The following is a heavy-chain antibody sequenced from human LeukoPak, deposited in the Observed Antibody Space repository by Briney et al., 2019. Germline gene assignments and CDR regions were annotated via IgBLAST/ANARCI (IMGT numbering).Heavy chain of an antibody. CDR3: ARDRGVAAHLDY. CDR1: GFTFSNYG. D-gene: IGHD5-12*01. CDR2: IWFDGTNK. V-gene: IGHV3-33*01. J-gene: IGHJ4*02. Sequence: GGSLRLSCAASGFTFSNYGMHWVRQAPGKGLEWAAVIWFDGTNKYYADSVRGRFTTSRDNSKNTLYLQMSSLRAEDTAVYYCARDRGVAAHLDYWGQGTLVTVSS.